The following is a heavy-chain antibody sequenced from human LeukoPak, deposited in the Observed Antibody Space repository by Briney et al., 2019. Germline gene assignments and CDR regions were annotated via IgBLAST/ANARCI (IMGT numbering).Heavy chain of an antibody. CDR1: GFTFSSYW. J-gene: IGHJ6*02. D-gene: IGHD2-2*01. CDR2: IKQDGSEK. Sequence: GGSLRLSCAASGFTFSSYWMSWVRQAPGKGLEWVANIKQDGSEKYYVDSVKGRFTISRDNAKNSLYLQMNSLRAEDTAVYYCARADIVVVPAAYHYYYYYGMDVWGQGTTVTVSS. CDR3: ARADIVVVPAAYHYYYYYGMDV. V-gene: IGHV3-7*01.